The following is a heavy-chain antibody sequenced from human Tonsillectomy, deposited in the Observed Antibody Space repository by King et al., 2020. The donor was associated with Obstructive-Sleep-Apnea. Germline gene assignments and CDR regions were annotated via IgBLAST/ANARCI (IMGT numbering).Heavy chain of an antibody. CDR2: IKQDGGKI. CDR1: GFTFSTYW. CDR3: ARGDWSFDF. V-gene: IGHV3-7*01. D-gene: IGHD3-9*01. Sequence: EVQLVESGGGLVQPGGSLRLSCAASGFTFSTYWMNWVRQAPGKGLEWVASIKQDGGKIYYGDSVKGRFTISRGNAANSLYLQMNSLRAEDTAVYYCARGDWSFDFWGQGTLVTVSS. J-gene: IGHJ4*02.